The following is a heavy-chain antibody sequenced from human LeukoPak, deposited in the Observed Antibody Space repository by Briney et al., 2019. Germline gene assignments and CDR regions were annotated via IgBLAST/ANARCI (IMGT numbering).Heavy chain of an antibody. CDR3: ARGLVPGFLDY. J-gene: IGHJ4*02. CDR1: GFTFGSSW. D-gene: IGHD4-11*01. V-gene: IGHV3-74*01. Sequence: GGSQRLSCAASGFTFGSSWMYWVRQAPGKGLVWVSRINSDESITTYADSVKGRFTISRDNAKNTLYLQMNSLGAEDTAVYYCARGLVPGFLDYWGQGTPVTVSS. CDR2: INSDESIT.